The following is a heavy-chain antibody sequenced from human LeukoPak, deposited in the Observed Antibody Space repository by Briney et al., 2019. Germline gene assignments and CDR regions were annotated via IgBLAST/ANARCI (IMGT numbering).Heavy chain of an antibody. CDR2: IYPGDSET. CDR3: ARHPAFDY. CDR1: GYSFSDAW. Sequence: GESLKISCKGSGYSFSDAWIAWVRQMAGKGLEWMGIIYPGDSETRYSPSFQGQVTISADKSINTAYLQWSSLKASDTAMYYCARHPAFDYWGQGTLVTVSS. V-gene: IGHV5-51*01. J-gene: IGHJ4*02.